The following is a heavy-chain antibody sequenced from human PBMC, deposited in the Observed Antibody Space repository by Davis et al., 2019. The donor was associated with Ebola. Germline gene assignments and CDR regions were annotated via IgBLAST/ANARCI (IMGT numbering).Heavy chain of an antibody. V-gene: IGHV3-7*01. CDR2: INQDVSDK. CDR1: GLSLNNYC. CDR3: AREAYSSYDPNFDY. D-gene: IGHD5-12*01. J-gene: IGHJ4*02. Sequence: AGPLTLSCAVSGLSLNNYCMSWVRQAPGKGRAWVANINQDVSDKYYVDSVKGRFTISRDNAQNSLYLQRNSLIAEDTAVYYCAREAYSSYDPNFDYWGQGTLVTVSS.